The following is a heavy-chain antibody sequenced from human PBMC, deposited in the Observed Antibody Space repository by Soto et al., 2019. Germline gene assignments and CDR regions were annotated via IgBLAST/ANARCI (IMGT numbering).Heavy chain of an antibody. D-gene: IGHD2-2*01. CDR1: GFTFSTYW. V-gene: IGHV3-74*01. CDR2: INGDGSDT. J-gene: IGHJ4*02. CDR3: TRSIRGFSYADT. Sequence: EVQLEESGGILVQPGGSLRLSCATSGFTFSTYWMHWVRQAPGKGLVWVSRINGDGSDTVYADSGKGRFTIFRDNAKNTLYLPMNSLRAEDTAVYSCTRSIRGFSYADTWGRGTLVTVSS.